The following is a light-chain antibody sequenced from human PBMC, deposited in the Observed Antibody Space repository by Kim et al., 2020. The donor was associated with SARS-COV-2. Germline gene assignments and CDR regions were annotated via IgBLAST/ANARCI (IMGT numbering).Light chain of an antibody. Sequence: ALGQTVRITCQGYSLRSYYASWYQKKPGQAPVLVIYGKNNRPSGIPDRFSGSSSGNTASLTITGAQAEDEADYYCNSRDSSGNHLVFGGGTQLTVL. J-gene: IGLJ2*01. CDR1: SLRSYY. CDR3: NSRDSSGNHLV. V-gene: IGLV3-19*01. CDR2: GKN.